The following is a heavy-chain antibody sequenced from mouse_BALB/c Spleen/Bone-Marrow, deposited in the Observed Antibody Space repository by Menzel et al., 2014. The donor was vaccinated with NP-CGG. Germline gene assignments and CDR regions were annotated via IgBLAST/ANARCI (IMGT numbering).Heavy chain of an antibody. CDR3: ARIYYYGRDY. CDR1: GYTFTNYW. Sequence: VQLQQSGAELAKPGASVKMSCKASGYTFTNYWMHWVKQRPGQGLEWIGYINPSTGYTEYNQKFKDKATLTADKSSSTAYMQLSSLTSEDSAVYYYARIYYYGRDYWGQGTTLTVSP. V-gene: IGHV1-7*01. D-gene: IGHD1-1*01. CDR2: INPSTGYT. J-gene: IGHJ2*01.